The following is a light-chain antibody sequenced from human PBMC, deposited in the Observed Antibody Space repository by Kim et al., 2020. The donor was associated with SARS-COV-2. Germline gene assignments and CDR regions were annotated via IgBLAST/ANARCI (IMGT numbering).Light chain of an antibody. Sequence: VSPGETAILSCRASENINRNLAWYQQRPGRAPRVLIYDAFTRATGIPARFSGSGSGTDFTLTITSLQSEDFAVYYCQQYENWPRTFGQGTKVDIK. CDR3: QQYENWPRT. J-gene: IGKJ1*01. CDR1: ENINRN. V-gene: IGKV3-15*01. CDR2: DAF.